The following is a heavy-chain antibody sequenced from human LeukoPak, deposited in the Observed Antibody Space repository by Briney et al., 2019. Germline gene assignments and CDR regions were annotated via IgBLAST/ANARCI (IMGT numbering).Heavy chain of an antibody. D-gene: IGHD3-22*01. J-gene: IGHJ4*02. Sequence: SETLSLTCTVSGGSISSSSYYWGWIRQPPGKGLEWIGSFYYSGSTYYNPSLRSRVTISVDTSKNQFSLKLYSVTAADTAVYYCASLMGDYYHSSGPSGYWGQGTLVTVSS. CDR3: ASLMGDYYHSSGPSGY. CDR1: GGSISSSSYY. CDR2: FYYSGST. V-gene: IGHV4-39*07.